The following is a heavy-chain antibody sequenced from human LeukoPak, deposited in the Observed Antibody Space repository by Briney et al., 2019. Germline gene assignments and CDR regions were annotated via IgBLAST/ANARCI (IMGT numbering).Heavy chain of an antibody. CDR2: VLPIFGIT. D-gene: IGHD3-3*01. J-gene: IGHJ4*02. Sequence: ASVKVSCKASGGTFSSYAISWVRQAPGQGLEWMGGVLPIFGITNYAQRFQGRVTITADESRSTAYMELSSLTSDDTAVYYWARDLLPMTKAGVVNDWGQGSLVIVSA. V-gene: IGHV1-69*13. CDR1: GGTFSSYA. CDR3: ARDLLPMTKAGVVND.